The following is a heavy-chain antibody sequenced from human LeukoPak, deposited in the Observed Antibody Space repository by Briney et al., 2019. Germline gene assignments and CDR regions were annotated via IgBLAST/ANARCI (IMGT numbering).Heavy chain of an antibody. V-gene: IGHV3-11*01. CDR3: ARDVRGRTPLKLGMKWFDP. J-gene: IGHJ5*02. CDR1: GFTFSDYY. Sequence: NSGGSLRLSCAASGFTFSDYYMSWIRQAPGKGLEWLAYISNSGDTRKYADSVTGRFTISRDNAKNSVFLQMNSLRAKDSGVYYCARDVRGRTPLKLGMKWFDPWGQGTRVTVSS. D-gene: IGHD7-27*01. CDR2: ISNSGDTR.